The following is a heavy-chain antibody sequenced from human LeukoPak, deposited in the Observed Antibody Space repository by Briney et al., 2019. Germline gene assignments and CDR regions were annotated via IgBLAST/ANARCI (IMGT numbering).Heavy chain of an antibody. D-gene: IGHD3-22*01. V-gene: IGHV1-2*02. CDR2: INPNSSGT. Sequence: ASVKVSCKASGYTFTGYYLHWVRQAPGQGLEWMGWINPNSSGTNYAQKFQGRVTMTRDTSINTAYMELSRLRSDDTAVYYCARDLTMIDDLVDYWGQGTLVTVSS. CDR3: ARDLTMIDDLVDY. CDR1: GYTFTGYY. J-gene: IGHJ4*02.